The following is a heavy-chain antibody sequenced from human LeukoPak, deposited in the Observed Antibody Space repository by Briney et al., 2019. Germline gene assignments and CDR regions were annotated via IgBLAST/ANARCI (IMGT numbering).Heavy chain of an antibody. CDR1: GFTFSSYA. CDR3: ARGTRYDSSGYYSQDLDY. J-gene: IGHJ4*02. Sequence: PGGSLRLSCTASGFTFSSYAMNWVRQAPGKGLEWVSGIGAGGTLTYYADSVKGRFTISRDNSRNTLYLQMNSLRAEDTAVYYCARGTRYDSSGYYSQDLDYWGQGTLVTVSS. CDR2: IGAGGTLT. V-gene: IGHV3-23*01. D-gene: IGHD3-22*01.